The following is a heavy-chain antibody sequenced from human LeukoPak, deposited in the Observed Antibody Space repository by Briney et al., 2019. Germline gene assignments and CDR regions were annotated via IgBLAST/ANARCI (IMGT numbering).Heavy chain of an antibody. CDR2: ISYDGSNK. V-gene: IGHV3-30*18. Sequence: GGSLRLSCAASGFTFSSYGMHWVRQAPGKGLEWVAVISYDGSNKYYADSVKGRFTISRDNSKNTLYLQMNSLRAEDTAVYYCAKDPPSYSGAYYYYYMDVWGKGTTVTVSS. CDR3: AKDPPSYSGAYYYYYMDV. J-gene: IGHJ6*03. D-gene: IGHD3-10*01. CDR1: GFTFSSYG.